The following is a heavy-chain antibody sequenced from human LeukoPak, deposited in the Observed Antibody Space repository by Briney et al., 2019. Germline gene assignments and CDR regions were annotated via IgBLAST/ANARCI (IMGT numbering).Heavy chain of an antibody. CDR2: IYYSGST. J-gene: IGHJ4*02. CDR1: GGSISSSSYY. V-gene: IGHV4-39*07. Sequence: KPSETLSLTCTVSGGSISSSSYYWGWIRQPPGKGLEWIGSIYYSGSTNYNPSLKSRVTISVDTSKNQFSLKLSSVTAADTAVYYCARARGRRSSFDYWGQGTLVTVSS. CDR3: ARARGRRSSFDY. D-gene: IGHD6-13*01.